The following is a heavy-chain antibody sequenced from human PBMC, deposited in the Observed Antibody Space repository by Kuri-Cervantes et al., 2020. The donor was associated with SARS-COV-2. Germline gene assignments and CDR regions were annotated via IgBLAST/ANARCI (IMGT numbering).Heavy chain of an antibody. CDR3: AREFKVRRVVPAAKDSRTQYYFDY. V-gene: IGHV1-69*06. CDR1: GYSFTSDW. Sequence: GGSLRLSCKGSGYSFTSDWIRWVRQAPGQGLEWMVGIIPIFGTPNYEQKFQGSVTITADKSTSTAYMELSSLRSEDTAVYYCAREFKVRRVVPAAKDSRTQYYFDYWGQGTLVTVSS. D-gene: IGHD2-2*01. J-gene: IGHJ4*02. CDR2: IIPIFGTP.